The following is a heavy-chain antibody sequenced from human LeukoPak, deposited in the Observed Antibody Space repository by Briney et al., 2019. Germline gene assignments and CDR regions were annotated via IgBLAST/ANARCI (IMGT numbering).Heavy chain of an antibody. CDR1: GFTFSSYA. CDR3: ARSYCSSTSCYHNWFDP. D-gene: IGHD2-2*01. V-gene: IGHV3-30-3*01. CDR2: ISHDGSNK. Sequence: PGRSLRLSCAASGFTFSSYAMHWVRQAPGQGLEWVAVISHDGSNKYYADSVKGRFTISRDNSKNTLYLQMNSLRAEDTAVYYCARSYCSSTSCYHNWFDPWGQGTLVTVSS. J-gene: IGHJ5*02.